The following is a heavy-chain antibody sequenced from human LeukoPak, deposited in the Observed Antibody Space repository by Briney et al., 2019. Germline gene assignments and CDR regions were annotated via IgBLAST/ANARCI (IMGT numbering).Heavy chain of an antibody. CDR3: ARDGNGNDYVWGSYRSAFDY. J-gene: IGHJ4*02. Sequence: ASVKVSCKASGYTFTGYYMHWVRQAPGQGLEWMGWINPNSGGTNYAQKFQGRVTMTRDTSIGTAYMELSRLRSDDTAVYYCARDGNGNDYVWGSYRSAFDYWGQGTLVTVSS. V-gene: IGHV1-2*02. CDR1: GYTFTGYY. CDR2: INPNSGGT. D-gene: IGHD3-16*02.